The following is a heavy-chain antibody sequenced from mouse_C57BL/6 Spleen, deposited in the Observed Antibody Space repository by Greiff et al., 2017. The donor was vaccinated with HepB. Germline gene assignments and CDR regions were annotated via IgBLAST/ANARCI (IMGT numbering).Heavy chain of an antibody. CDR3: AAYDYDGFAY. Sequence: VQLQQSVAELVRPGASVKLSCTASGFNIQNTYMHWVKQRPEQGLEWIGRIDPANGNTKYAPNFKGKATITADTSSNTAYLQLSSLTSEDTAIYYCAAYDYDGFAYWGQGTLVTVSA. V-gene: IGHV14-3*01. CDR2: IDPANGNT. J-gene: IGHJ3*01. D-gene: IGHD2-4*01. CDR1: GFNIQNTY.